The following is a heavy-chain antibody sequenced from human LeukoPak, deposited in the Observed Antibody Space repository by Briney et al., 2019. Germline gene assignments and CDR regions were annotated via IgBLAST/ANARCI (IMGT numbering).Heavy chain of an antibody. V-gene: IGHV1-69*02. CDR3: ARPNVPYYYDSSGYRSFDY. CDR1: GYTFTGYY. J-gene: IGHJ4*02. D-gene: IGHD3-22*01. Sequence: SVKVSCKASGYTFTGYYMHWVRQAPGQGLEWMGRIIPILGIANYAQKFQGRVTITADKSTSTAYMELSSLRSEDTAVYYCARPNVPYYYDSSGYRSFDYWGQGTLVTVSS. CDR2: IIPILGIA.